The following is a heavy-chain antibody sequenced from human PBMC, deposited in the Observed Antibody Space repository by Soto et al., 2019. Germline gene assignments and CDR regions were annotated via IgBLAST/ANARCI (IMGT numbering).Heavy chain of an antibody. V-gene: IGHV1-46*01. CDR2: IKPSGGGT. D-gene: IGHD3-16*01. J-gene: IGHJ4*02. CDR1: GYPFSSYY. CDR3: ARYMITIWVGRAQFDS. Sequence: ASVKVSCKSTGYPFSSYYIHWVRQAPGQGLEWMGIIKPSGGGTGYSQKFRGRLIMTRDTSTSTVYMELRDLRSDDTAVYFCARYMITIWVGRAQFDSWGQGTLVTVSS.